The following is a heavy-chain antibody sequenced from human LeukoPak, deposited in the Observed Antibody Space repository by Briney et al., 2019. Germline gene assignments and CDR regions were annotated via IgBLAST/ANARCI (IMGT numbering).Heavy chain of an antibody. Sequence: PGGSLRLSCAASGFTFSSYGMHWVRQAPGKGLEWVADIWYDGSNKYYADSVKGRFTISRDNSKNTLYLQMNSLRAEDTAVYYCARDSIFDYWGQGTLVTVSS. J-gene: IGHJ4*02. V-gene: IGHV3-33*01. CDR1: GFTFSSYG. CDR2: IWYDGSNK. CDR3: ARDSIFDY.